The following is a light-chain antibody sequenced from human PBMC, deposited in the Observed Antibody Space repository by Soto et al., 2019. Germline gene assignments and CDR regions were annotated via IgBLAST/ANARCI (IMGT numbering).Light chain of an antibody. J-gene: IGLJ2*01. Sequence: QSALTQPPSASGSPGQSVTISCTGTSSDVGGYNYVSWYQQHPGKAPKLMIYEVTKRPSGVPDRCSGSKSGNTASLTVSGLQAEDEADYYCRSYAGSNNVVFGGGTKLTVL. CDR3: RSYAGSNNVV. CDR2: EVT. V-gene: IGLV2-8*01. CDR1: SSDVGGYNY.